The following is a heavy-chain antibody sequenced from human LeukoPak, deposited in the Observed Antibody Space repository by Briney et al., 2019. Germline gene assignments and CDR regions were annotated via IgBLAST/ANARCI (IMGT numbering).Heavy chain of an antibody. Sequence: GGSLRLSCAASGFTFSSYGMHWVRQAPGKGLVWVSHVNSDGSATSYADSVKGRFTISRDNAKNTVYLHMNSLRVEDTAVYYRTSFYETNWGQGTLVTVSS. CDR3: TSFYETN. V-gene: IGHV3-74*01. J-gene: IGHJ4*02. D-gene: IGHD2/OR15-2a*01. CDR1: GFTFSSYG. CDR2: VNSDGSAT.